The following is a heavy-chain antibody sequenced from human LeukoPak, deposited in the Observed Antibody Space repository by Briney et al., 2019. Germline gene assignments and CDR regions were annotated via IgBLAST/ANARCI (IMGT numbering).Heavy chain of an antibody. CDR2: MNPNSGNT. CDR3: ARGAYGSGSYDLRGLVWFDP. CDR1: GYTFTSYD. J-gene: IGHJ5*02. Sequence: ASVKVSCKASGYTFTSYDINWVRQASGQGLEWMGLMNPNSGNTGYAQKFQGRVTMTRNTSISTAYMELSSLRSEDTAVYYCARGAYGSGSYDLRGLVWFDPWGQGTLVTVSS. D-gene: IGHD3-10*01. V-gene: IGHV1-8*01.